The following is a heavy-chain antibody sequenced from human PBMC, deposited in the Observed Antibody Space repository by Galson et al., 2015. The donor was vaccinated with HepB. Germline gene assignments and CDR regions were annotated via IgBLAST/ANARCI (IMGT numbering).Heavy chain of an antibody. V-gene: IGHV1-69*10. D-gene: IGHD6-19*01. J-gene: IGHJ4*02. CDR1: GGTVSNYA. CDR3: ARGWGYNSGWYVGYFDS. Sequence: SVKVSCKASGGTVSNYAIGWVRQAPGQGLEWMGGILPILDETTYAQKFQGRVTITADKFTTTAYMELTSLRPEDTAVYYCARGWGYNSGWYVGYFDSWGQGTLLTVSS. CDR2: ILPILDET.